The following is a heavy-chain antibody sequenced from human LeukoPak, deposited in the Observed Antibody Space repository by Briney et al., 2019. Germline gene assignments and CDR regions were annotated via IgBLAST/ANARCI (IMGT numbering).Heavy chain of an antibody. V-gene: IGHV3-74*01. Sequence: PGGSLRLFCAASGFTFSSYWMHWVRQAPGKGLVWVSRINSDGSSTSYADSVKGRFTISRDNAKNTLYLQMNSLRAEDTALYYCARWGGRSSTFFSNKYYYMDVWGKGTTVTVSS. CDR1: GFTFSSYW. D-gene: IGHD2-2*01. J-gene: IGHJ6*03. CDR3: ARWGGRSSTFFSNKYYYMDV. CDR2: INSDGSST.